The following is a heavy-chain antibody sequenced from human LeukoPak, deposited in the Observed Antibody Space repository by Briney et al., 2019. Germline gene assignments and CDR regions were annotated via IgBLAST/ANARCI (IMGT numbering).Heavy chain of an antibody. D-gene: IGHD6-19*01. CDR3: VRGEEQWGNFDY. Sequence: PGRSLRLSCAASGFTFSRYGMHWVRQAPGKGLEWVAVIWYDGSNKYYADSVKGRFTISRDNSKNTVYLQMNSLRAEDTAVYYCVRGEEQWGNFDYWGQGILVTVSS. CDR2: IWYDGSNK. V-gene: IGHV3-33*01. J-gene: IGHJ4*02. CDR1: GFTFSRYG.